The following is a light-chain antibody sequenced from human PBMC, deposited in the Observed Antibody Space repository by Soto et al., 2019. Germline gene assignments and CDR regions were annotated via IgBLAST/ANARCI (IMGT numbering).Light chain of an antibody. CDR1: SSYVGGYNY. CDR3: SSYTSSSTRV. Sequence: QSALTQPASVSGSPGQSITISCTGTSSYVGGYNYVSWYQQNPGKAPKLMIYDVNNRPSGVSYRFSGSKSGNTASLTISGLQAEDEADYYCSSYTSSSTRVFGTGTKVTVL. J-gene: IGLJ1*01. V-gene: IGLV2-14*01. CDR2: DVN.